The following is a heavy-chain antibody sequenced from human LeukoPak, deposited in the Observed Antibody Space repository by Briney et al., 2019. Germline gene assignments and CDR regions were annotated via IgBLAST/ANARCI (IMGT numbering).Heavy chain of an antibody. J-gene: IGHJ2*01. D-gene: IGHD3-22*01. Sequence: SETLSLTCTVSGGSISSGASDWGWIRQHPKRGLEWVGYINHSGSTYYNPSLGSRVTMSVDTSKNQFSLKLSSVTAADSAVYYCARAARQGFTMIVVPFFYFDLWGRGTLVTVFS. CDR1: GGSISSGASD. V-gene: IGHV4-31*03. CDR3: ARAARQGFTMIVVPFFYFDL. CDR2: INHSGST.